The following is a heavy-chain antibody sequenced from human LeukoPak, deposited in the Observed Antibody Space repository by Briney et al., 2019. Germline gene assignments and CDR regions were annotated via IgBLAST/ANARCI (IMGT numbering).Heavy chain of an antibody. V-gene: IGHV3-23*01. CDR1: GFTFSSYG. CDR2: ISGSGGST. J-gene: IGHJ4*02. Sequence: GGSLRLSCAASGFTFSSYGMSWVRKAPGKGLEWVSAISGSGGSTYYADSVKGRFTISRDNSKNTLYLQMNSLRAEDTAVYYCAKGGLLTSYYFDYWGQGTLVTVSS. CDR3: AKGGLLTSYYFDY. D-gene: IGHD2-2*01.